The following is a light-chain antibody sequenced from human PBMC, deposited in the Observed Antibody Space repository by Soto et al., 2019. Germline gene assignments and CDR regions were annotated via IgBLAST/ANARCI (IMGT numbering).Light chain of an antibody. Sequence: AIQLTQSPSSLSASVGDRVSITCRASQGIRNDLGWYQHKPGKAPKLLIHGASSLQSGVPSRFSGSASGTEFTLTISSLQPEDLTSYYCLQDHSYPWTLGQGTKVEI. CDR1: QGIRND. J-gene: IGKJ1*01. CDR2: GAS. V-gene: IGKV1-6*01. CDR3: LQDHSYPWT.